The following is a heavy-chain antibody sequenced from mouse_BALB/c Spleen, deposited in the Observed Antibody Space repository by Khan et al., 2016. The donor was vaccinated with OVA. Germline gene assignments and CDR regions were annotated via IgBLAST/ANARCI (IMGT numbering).Heavy chain of an antibody. CDR1: GYTFSSYW. CDR3: ARGNYYGSTSWFGY. J-gene: IGHJ3*01. CDR2: IFPGSNST. V-gene: IGHV1-9*01. D-gene: IGHD1-1*01. Sequence: VELVESGAERMKPGASGKISCKATGYTFSSYWKEWVKQRPGHGLEWIGEIFPGSNSTNYNERFKGKATITADTSSNTAYMQLSSLTSEDSAIYYCARGNYYGSTSWFGYWGQGTLVTVSA.